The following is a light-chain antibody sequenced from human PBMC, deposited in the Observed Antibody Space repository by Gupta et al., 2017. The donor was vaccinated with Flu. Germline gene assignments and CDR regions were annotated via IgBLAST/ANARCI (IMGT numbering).Light chain of an antibody. J-gene: IGLJ1*01. CDR2: EDT. CDR1: SSDFGTSTV. CDR3: CSYAGTTTFV. Sequence: SITISCTGTSSDFGTSTVLSWYKHQPGKAPKLLIYEDTERPSGISDRFSGSKSGNTASLTISGLQAEDEADFYCCSYAGTTTFVFGTVTKVTVL. V-gene: IGLV2-23*01.